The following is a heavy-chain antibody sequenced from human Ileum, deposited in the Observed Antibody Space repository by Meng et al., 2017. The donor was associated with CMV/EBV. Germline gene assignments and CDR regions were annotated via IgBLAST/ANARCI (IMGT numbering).Heavy chain of an antibody. Sequence: SLSLACAASGFPFSTFDMSCVRQAPGKGLEWVSVIHGRDGSTFYADSVRGRFTISKDNSDNRLHLQMNSLRVEDTALYYCTKGAWVDYLGQGTLVTVSS. CDR2: IHGRDGST. CDR3: TKGAWVDY. J-gene: IGHJ4*02. D-gene: IGHD1-26*01. V-gene: IGHV3-23*01. CDR1: GFPFSTFD.